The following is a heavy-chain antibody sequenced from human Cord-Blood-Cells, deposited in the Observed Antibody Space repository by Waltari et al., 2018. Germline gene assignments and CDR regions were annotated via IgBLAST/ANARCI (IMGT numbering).Heavy chain of an antibody. CDR2: ISSSSSYT. CDR1: GFTFSDYY. D-gene: IGHD4-4*01. Sequence: QVQLVESGGGLLKPGGSLRFSGEASGFTFSDYYPRWLRQAPGKGLVWVSYISSSSSYTNYADSVKGRFTISRDNAKNSLYLQMNSLRAEDTAVYYCARGGYRWYFDLWGRGTLVTVSS. CDR3: ARGGYRWYFDL. V-gene: IGHV3-11*05. J-gene: IGHJ2*01.